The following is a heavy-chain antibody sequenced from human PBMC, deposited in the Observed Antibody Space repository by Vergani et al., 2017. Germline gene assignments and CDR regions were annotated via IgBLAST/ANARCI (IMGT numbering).Heavy chain of an antibody. CDR3: AKERYYYGSGSYYNPYYYYGMDV. V-gene: IGHV3-30*02. D-gene: IGHD3-10*01. CDR2: IRYDGSNK. CDR1: GFTFSSYG. Sequence: QVQLVESGGGVVQPGGSLRLSCAASGFTFSSYGMHWVRQAPGKGLEWVAFIRYDGSNKYYADSVKGRFTISRDNSKNTLYLQMNSLRAEDTAVYYCAKERYYYGSGSYYNPYYYYGMDVWGQGTTVTVSS. J-gene: IGHJ6*02.